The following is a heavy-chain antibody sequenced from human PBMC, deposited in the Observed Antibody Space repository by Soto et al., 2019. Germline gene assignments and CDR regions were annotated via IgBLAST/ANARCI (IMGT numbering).Heavy chain of an antibody. Sequence: SLRLSCTASEFTVSNNYMTWVRQAPGKGLEWVSVIYSGGSTYYADSVKGRFTISRDNSKNTLYLQMNSLRAEDTAVYYCAREYYYYMDVWGKGTTVTVSS. J-gene: IGHJ6*03. V-gene: IGHV3-66*01. CDR1: EFTVSNNY. CDR2: IYSGGST. CDR3: AREYYYYMDV.